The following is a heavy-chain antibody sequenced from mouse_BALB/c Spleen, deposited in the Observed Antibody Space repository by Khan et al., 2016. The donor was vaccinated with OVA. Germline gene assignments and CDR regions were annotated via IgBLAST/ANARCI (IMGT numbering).Heavy chain of an antibody. CDR3: ARDGSRYNYAMDY. J-gene: IGHJ4*01. Sequence: DVQLVESGPGLVKPSQSLSLICTVTGYSITSDYAWNWIRQFPGNKLEWMGYISSSGSTNYNPALKSRISITRDTSKNQFFLQLNSVTTEDTATYYCARDGSRYNYAMDYWGQGTSVTVSS. CDR2: ISSSGST. CDR1: GYSITSDYA. D-gene: IGHD2-3*01. V-gene: IGHV3-2*02.